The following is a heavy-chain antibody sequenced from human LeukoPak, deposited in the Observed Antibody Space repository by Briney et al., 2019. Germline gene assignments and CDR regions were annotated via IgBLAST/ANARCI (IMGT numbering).Heavy chain of an antibody. V-gene: IGHV3-49*04. J-gene: IGHJ4*02. CDR3: TRGSRAEDY. Sequence: GRSLRLSCTASGFTLGDYAMSWVRQAPGKGLEWVGFIRSKAYGGTTEYAASVKGRFTISRDDSKSIAYLQMNSLKTEDTAVYYCTRGSRAEDYWGQGTLVTVSS. CDR2: IRSKAYGGTT. CDR1: GFTLGDYA.